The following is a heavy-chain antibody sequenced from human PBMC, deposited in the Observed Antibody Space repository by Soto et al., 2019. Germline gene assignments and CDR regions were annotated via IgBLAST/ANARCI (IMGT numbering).Heavy chain of an antibody. Sequence: PSETLSLTCAVYGGSFSCYYWSWIRQPPGKGLEWIGEINHSGSTNYNPSLKSRVTISVDTSKNQFSLKLSSVTAADTAVYYCARGRRIGLLWFGEAGAFDIWGQGTMVPVSS. CDR1: GGSFSCYY. V-gene: IGHV4-34*01. CDR2: INHSGST. CDR3: ARGRRIGLLWFGEAGAFDI. D-gene: IGHD3-10*01. J-gene: IGHJ3*02.